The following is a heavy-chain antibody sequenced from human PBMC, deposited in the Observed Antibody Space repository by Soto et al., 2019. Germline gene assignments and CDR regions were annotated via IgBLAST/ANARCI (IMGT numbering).Heavy chain of an antibody. J-gene: IGHJ6*02. D-gene: IGHD6-6*01. CDR1: GYTFTSYG. CDR2: ISAYNGNT. Sequence: GASVKVSCKASGYTFTSYGISWVRQAPGQGLEWMGWISAYNGNTNYAQKLQGRVTMTTDTSTSTAYMELRSLRSDDTAVYYCARDREVRAARQPYYYGMDAWGQGTTVTVAS. V-gene: IGHV1-18*01. CDR3: ARDREVRAARQPYYYGMDA.